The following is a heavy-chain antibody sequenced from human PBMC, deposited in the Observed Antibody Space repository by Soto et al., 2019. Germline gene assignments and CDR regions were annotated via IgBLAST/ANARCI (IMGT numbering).Heavy chain of an antibody. D-gene: IGHD3-10*01. CDR1: GYNFDSYG. Sequence: QVPLVQSGTEVKKPGASVRVSCKASGYNFDSYGLNWVRQAPGQGLEWMGGISTYTGNTDYPQKSQGRVTMTTDTSTNTAFLDLRSLTSGDTAVYYCVRDVSVSSGSFGGYWGQGTLVTVSS. J-gene: IGHJ4*02. V-gene: IGHV1-18*01. CDR3: VRDVSVSSGSFGGY. CDR2: ISTYTGNT.